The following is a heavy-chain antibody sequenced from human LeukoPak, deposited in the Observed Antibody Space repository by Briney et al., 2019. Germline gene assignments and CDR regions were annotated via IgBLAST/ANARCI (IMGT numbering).Heavy chain of an antibody. D-gene: IGHD3-3*01. CDR1: GGSISSGGCS. J-gene: IGHJ4*02. Sequence: SETLSLTCTVSGGSISSGGCSWSWIRQSPGKGLEYIGYVYYTGSTNYNPSLKSRVTISVDTSKNQFSLKLTSVTAADTAVYYCASWPHYDFWSGYPHWGQGTLVTVSS. CDR2: VYYTGST. CDR3: ASWPHYDFWSGYPH. V-gene: IGHV4-61*08.